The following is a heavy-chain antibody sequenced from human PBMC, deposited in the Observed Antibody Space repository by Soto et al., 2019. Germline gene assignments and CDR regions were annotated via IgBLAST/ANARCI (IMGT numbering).Heavy chain of an antibody. CDR2: ISPDNGNT. D-gene: IGHD5-12*01. CDR1: GYTFTIYG. J-gene: IGHJ6*02. V-gene: IGHV1-18*01. Sequence: QVQLVQSGGEVKKPGASVKVSCKASGYTFTIYGINWVRQAPGQGLEWMGWISPDNGNTNYAQKLQGRVTMTTDTSTSTGYMELRSLRSDDTGVYFCARALGYSGYAGMDVWGQGTTVTVSS. CDR3: ARALGYSGYAGMDV.